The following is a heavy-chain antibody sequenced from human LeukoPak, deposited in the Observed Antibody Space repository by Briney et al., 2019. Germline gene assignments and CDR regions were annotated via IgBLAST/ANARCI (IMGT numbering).Heavy chain of an antibody. J-gene: IGHJ4*02. D-gene: IGHD3-22*01. CDR1: GGTFSSYA. CDR2: IIPIFGTA. Sequence: PVKVSCKASGGTFSSYAISWVRQAPGQGLEWMGGIIPIFGTANYAQKFQGRVTITADESTSTAYMELSSLRSEDTAVYYCAREYYYDSSGYLFDYWGQGTLVTVSS. CDR3: AREYYYDSSGYLFDY. V-gene: IGHV1-69*13.